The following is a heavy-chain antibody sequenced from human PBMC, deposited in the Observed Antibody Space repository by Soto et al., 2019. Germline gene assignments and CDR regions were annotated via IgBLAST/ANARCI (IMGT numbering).Heavy chain of an antibody. CDR2: IYWDNDE. Sequence: QITLKESGPTLVKPTQTLTLTCTFSGFSLSTNVVGVGWIRQPPGKALEWLALIYWDNDERYSPSLKSRLILTKDTAKNQVVVTMTNMDPVDTATYYCAHRRVGYGDPDYYFEYWGQGILVTVSS. V-gene: IGHV2-5*02. CDR1: GFSLSTNVVG. CDR3: AHRRVGYGDPDYYFEY. D-gene: IGHD4-17*01. J-gene: IGHJ4*02.